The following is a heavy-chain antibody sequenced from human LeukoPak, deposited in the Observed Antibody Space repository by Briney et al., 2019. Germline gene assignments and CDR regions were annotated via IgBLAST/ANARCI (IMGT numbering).Heavy chain of an antibody. CDR1: GGSFSGYY. CDR2: INHSEST. D-gene: IGHD3-10*01. V-gene: IGHV4-34*01. CDR3: ARKPYHYGSGRXYFDY. Sequence: PSETLSLTCAVYGGSFSGYYWRWIRQPPWKGQEWIGEINHSESTNYNQSLKSRVTISVDTSKNQFSVKLRPVTAADTAVYYCARKPYHYGSGRXYFDYWGQGTLVXVXS. J-gene: IGHJ4*02.